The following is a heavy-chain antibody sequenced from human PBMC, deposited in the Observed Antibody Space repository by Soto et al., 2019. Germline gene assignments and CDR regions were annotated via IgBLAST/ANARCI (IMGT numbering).Heavy chain of an antibody. CDR3: ARDFPEPPTVTTGLGYYYGMDV. J-gene: IGHJ6*02. V-gene: IGHV3-11*05. CDR2: ISSSSSYT. Sequence: QVQLVESGGGLVKPGGSLRLSCAASGFTFSDYYMSWIRQAPGKGLEWVSYISSSSSYTNYADSVKGRFTISRDNAKNSLYLQMNSLRAEDTAVYYCARDFPEPPTVTTGLGYYYGMDVWGQGTTVTVSS. CDR1: GFTFSDYY. D-gene: IGHD4-17*01.